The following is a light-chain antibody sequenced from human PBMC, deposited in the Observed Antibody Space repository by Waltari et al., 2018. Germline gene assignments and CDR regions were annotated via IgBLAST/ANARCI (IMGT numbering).Light chain of an antibody. V-gene: IGKV2-28*01. CDR3: MQALQSPFT. CDR1: QRLRHSNGYNY. J-gene: IGKJ3*01. CDR2: LGS. Sequence: VLTQSPLSLSVTPGESASISCRSSQRLRHSNGYNYLDCYVQKPGKSPQLLIYLGSGRASGVPDRFSCFGSGTDFTLTISRVEAEDVGIYYCMQALQSPFTFGPGTKVEIK.